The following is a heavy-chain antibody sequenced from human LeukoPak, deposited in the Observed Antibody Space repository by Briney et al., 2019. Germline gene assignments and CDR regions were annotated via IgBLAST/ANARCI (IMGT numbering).Heavy chain of an antibody. V-gene: IGHV3-11*01. D-gene: IGHD3-3*01. J-gene: IGHJ4*02. Sequence: GGSLRLSCTASGLNFSVYYMTWIRQAPGNGLGAPGNGLEWLSHISKTGTSIYYADSVRGRFTIYRDNAKNSLYLHMNSLRAEDTAVYYCVAGVALDYWGQGALVTVPS. CDR1: GLNFSVYY. CDR2: ISKTGTSI. CDR3: VAGVALDY.